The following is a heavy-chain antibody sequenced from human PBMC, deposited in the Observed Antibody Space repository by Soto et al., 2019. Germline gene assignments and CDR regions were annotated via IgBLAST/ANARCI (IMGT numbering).Heavy chain of an antibody. D-gene: IGHD2-21*01. J-gene: IGHJ6*02. CDR2: ISASGSYT. CDR3: AREVIEVTNGMYV. V-gene: IGHV3-21*01. CDR1: GFVFSSYS. Sequence: EVILVESGGGLVKPGGSLRLSCANSGFVFSSYSMNWVRQAPGKGLEWVSSISASGSYTFHADSVKGRFTISRDNANNLLYLQMSTLRADDTAVYYCAREVIEVTNGMYVRGQGNTVTVSS.